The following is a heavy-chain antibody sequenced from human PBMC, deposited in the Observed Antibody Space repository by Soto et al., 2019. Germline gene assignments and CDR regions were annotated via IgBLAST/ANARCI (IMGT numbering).Heavy chain of an antibody. Sequence: ASVKVSCKASGYTFTSYGISWVRQAPGQGLEWMGWISAYNGNTNYAQKLQGRVTMTTDTSTSTAYMELRSLRSDDTAVYYCARVFDGSGILWGDWFDPWGQGTLVTVSS. CDR1: GYTFTSYG. D-gene: IGHD3-10*01. V-gene: IGHV1-18*01. CDR3: ARVFDGSGILWGDWFDP. CDR2: ISAYNGNT. J-gene: IGHJ5*02.